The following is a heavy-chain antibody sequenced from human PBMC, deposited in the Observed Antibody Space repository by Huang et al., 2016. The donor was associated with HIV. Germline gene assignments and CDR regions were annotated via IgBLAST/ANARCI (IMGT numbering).Heavy chain of an antibody. CDR3: ARGRPIWFGEGNYYYGMDV. CDR1: GGTFSSYA. J-gene: IGHJ6*02. V-gene: IGHV1-69*01. CDR2: ITTIFGTA. Sequence: QVQLVQSGAEVKKPGSSVKVSCKASGGTFSSYAISWVRQAPGQGLEGMGGITTIFGTANYAQKFQGRVTITADESTSTAYMELSSRRSEDTAVYYWARGRPIWFGEGNYYYGMDVWGQGTTVTVSS. D-gene: IGHD3-10*01.